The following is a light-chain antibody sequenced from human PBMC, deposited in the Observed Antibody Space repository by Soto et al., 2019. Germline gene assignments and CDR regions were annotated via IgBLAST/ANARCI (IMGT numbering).Light chain of an antibody. CDR2: GAS. V-gene: IGKV3-20*01. CDR3: QQYGSSPPWT. J-gene: IGKJ1*01. Sequence: IVLTQSPVTLSLSPWERSTLSCRSSQSVNRNVAWYQQKPGQAPRLLISGASTRATGVPARFSGSGSGTDFTLTISRLEPEDFAVYYCQQYGSSPPWTFGQGTKVDIK. CDR1: QSVNRN.